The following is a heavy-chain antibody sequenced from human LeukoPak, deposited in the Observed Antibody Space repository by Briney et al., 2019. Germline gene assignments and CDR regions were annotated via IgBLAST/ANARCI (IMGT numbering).Heavy chain of an antibody. V-gene: IGHV1-2*02. D-gene: IGHD4/OR15-4a*01. CDR3: ARYSIDYGPWFPDF. Sequence: ASVKISCKASGDTFSSYYINWVRQATGQGREWMVGISPNNDFTLYAQKFQGSVTMTRATSITTAYMEVNSLRSDDTAVFFCARYSIDYGPWFPDFWGQGNLVTVSS. J-gene: IGHJ4*02. CDR1: GDTFSSYY. CDR2: ISPNNDFT.